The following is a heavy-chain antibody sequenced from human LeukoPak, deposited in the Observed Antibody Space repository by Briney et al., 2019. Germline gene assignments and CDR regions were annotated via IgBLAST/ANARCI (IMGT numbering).Heavy chain of an antibody. V-gene: IGHV1-18*04. Sequence: ASVKVSCKASGYTFTSYGISWMRQAPGQGLEWMGWISAYNGNTNYAQKLQGRVTMTTDTSTSTAYMELRSLRSDDTAVYYCARDRALGYCSSTSCYGYYGMDVWGKGTTVTVSS. CDR3: ARDRALGYCSSTSCYGYYGMDV. D-gene: IGHD2-2*01. CDR2: ISAYNGNT. CDR1: GYTFTSYG. J-gene: IGHJ6*04.